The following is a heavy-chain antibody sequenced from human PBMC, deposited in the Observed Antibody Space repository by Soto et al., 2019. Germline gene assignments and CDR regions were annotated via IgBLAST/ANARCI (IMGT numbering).Heavy chain of an antibody. CDR2: IYYSGTT. J-gene: IGHJ4*02. V-gene: IGHV4-39*01. CDR3: ARWDYYSSTFRPSRDY. D-gene: IGHD3-10*01. Sequence: SETLSLTCTVTGDSISSSSYYWGWIRQPPGKGLEWIGTIYYSGTTYYNPSLKSRVTIFEDTSKNQFSLKLNSVTAADTAVYYCARWDYYSSTFRPSRDYWGQGTLVTVS. CDR1: GDSISSSSYY.